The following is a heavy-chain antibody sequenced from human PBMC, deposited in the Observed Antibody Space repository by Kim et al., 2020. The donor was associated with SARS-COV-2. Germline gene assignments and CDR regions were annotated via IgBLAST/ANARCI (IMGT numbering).Heavy chain of an antibody. J-gene: IGHJ1*01. V-gene: IGHV3-20*01. CDR3: ATSLGPRNYRYLHH. Sequence: YGDTVKGRFTITRDNAKNSLYQQMNSLRAEDTALYHCATSLGPRNYRYLHHWGQGTLVTVSS. D-gene: IGHD3-10*01.